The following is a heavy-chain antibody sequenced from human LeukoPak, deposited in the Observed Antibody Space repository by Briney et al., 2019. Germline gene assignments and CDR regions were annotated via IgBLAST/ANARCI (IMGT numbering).Heavy chain of an antibody. Sequence: GGSLRLSCAASGFTFSSYAMSWVRQAPGKGLEWVSAISGSGGSTYYADSVKGRFTISRDNSKNTLYLQMNSLRAEDTAVYYCAKAPGDHKNPYYFDHWGQGTLVTVSS. CDR1: GFTFSSYA. CDR3: AKAPGDHKNPYYFDH. V-gene: IGHV3-23*01. CDR2: ISGSGGST. J-gene: IGHJ4*02. D-gene: IGHD2-21*02.